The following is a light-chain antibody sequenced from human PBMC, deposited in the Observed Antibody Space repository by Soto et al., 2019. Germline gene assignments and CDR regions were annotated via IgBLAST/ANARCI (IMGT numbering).Light chain of an antibody. CDR1: QSVSSN. V-gene: IGKV3-15*01. Sequence: EIVMTQSPATLSVSPGERATLSCRASQSVSSNLAWYQQKPGQAPRLLIYGASTRATGIPARFGGSGSGTDFTLAISSLQPKDFAVYYCQQYNNWPPWTFGQGTKVEIK. CDR2: GAS. CDR3: QQYNNWPPWT. J-gene: IGKJ1*01.